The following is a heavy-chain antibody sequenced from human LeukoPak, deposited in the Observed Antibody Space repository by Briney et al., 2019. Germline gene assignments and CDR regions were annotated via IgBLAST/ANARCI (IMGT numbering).Heavy chain of an antibody. CDR2: ISAYNGNT. Sequence: ASVKVSCKASGYTFTSHGISWVRQAPGQGLEWMGWISAYNGNTNYAQKLQGRVTMTTDTSTSTAYMELRSLRSDDTAVYYCARDPRITIFGVVNPVDYWGQGTLVTVSS. CDR1: GYTFTSHG. D-gene: IGHD3-3*01. CDR3: ARDPRITIFGVVNPVDY. J-gene: IGHJ4*02. V-gene: IGHV1-18*01.